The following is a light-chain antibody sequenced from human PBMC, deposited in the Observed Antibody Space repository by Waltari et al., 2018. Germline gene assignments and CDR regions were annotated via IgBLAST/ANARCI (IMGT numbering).Light chain of an antibody. CDR1: QSVSKS. Sequence: ELALTQSPGTLSLSPGERATLSCRASQSVSKSFAWYQQTPGQAPRLLIYDASTRATGIPDRFSATGWGTDFSLSISRLGPEDFAVYYCQNYGTLPATFGQGTKVQMK. V-gene: IGKV3-20*01. J-gene: IGKJ1*01. CDR3: QNYGTLPAT. CDR2: DAS.